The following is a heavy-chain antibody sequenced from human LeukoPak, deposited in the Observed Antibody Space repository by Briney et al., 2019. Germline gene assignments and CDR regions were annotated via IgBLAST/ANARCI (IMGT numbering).Heavy chain of an antibody. V-gene: IGHV2-5*01. D-gene: IGHD3-10*01. CDR1: AFSLSTSGVG. J-gene: IGHJ4*02. Sequence: SGPTLVKPTQTFTLTCTFSAFSLSTSGVGVGWIRQSPGKALEWLALIYWNDDKRYSLSLKSRLTITKDTYKNHVVLTMTNMDPVDTATYYCAQYGSGSYYLYYFDYWGQGTLVTVSS. CDR3: AQYGSGSYYLYYFDY. CDR2: IYWNDDK.